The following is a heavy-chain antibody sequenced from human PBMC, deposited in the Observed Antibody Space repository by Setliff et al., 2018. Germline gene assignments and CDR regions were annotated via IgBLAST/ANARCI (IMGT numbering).Heavy chain of an antibody. Sequence: GGSLRLSCAASGFTFDDYAMHWVRQAPGKGLEWVSSISRSSSYIYYADSVKGRFTISRDNAKNSLYLQMNSLRAEDTAVYYCARDSTDYYDSSGYYYGPRDNDAFDIWGQGTMVTVSS. CDR3: ARDSTDYYDSSGYYYGPRDNDAFDI. D-gene: IGHD3-22*01. J-gene: IGHJ3*02. CDR2: ISRSSSYI. CDR1: GFTFDDYA. V-gene: IGHV3-21*01.